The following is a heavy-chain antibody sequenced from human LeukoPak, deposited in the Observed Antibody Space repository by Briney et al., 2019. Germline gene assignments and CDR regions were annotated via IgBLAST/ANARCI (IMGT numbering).Heavy chain of an antibody. D-gene: IGHD2-8*02. Sequence: GASVKFSCKASGYTFTDYYMNWVRQAPGQGLEWMGWINAKGGDTKYAQKFQARVTMTRDTSITTTYMEVSRLSSDDTAVYYCARQNTGQLDYWGQGTLVTVSS. CDR3: ARQNTGQLDY. CDR2: INAKGGDT. J-gene: IGHJ4*02. V-gene: IGHV1-2*02. CDR1: GYTFTDYY.